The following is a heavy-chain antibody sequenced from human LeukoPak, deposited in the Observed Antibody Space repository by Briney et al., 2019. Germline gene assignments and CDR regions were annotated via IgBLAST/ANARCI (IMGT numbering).Heavy chain of an antibody. CDR2: IYYSGST. V-gene: IGHV4-59*08. CDR3: AFTTTVSRLDY. J-gene: IGHJ4*02. CDR1: GGSISSYY. Sequence: PSETLSLTCTVSGGSISSYYWSWIRQPPGKGLEWIGYIYYSGSTNYNPSLKSRVTISVDTSKNQFSLKLSSVTAADTAVYYCAFTTTVSRLDYWGQGTLVTVSS. D-gene: IGHD4-17*01.